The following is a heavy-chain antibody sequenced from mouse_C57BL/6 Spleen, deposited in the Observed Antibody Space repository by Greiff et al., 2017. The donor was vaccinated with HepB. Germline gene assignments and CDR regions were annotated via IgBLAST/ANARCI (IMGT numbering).Heavy chain of an antibody. CDR3: ASSNYEFAY. Sequence: QVQLQQPGAELVMPGASVKLSCKASGYTFTSYWMHWVKQRPGHGLEWIGEIDPSDSYTNYNQKFKGKSTLTVDKSSSTAYMQLSSLTSEDSAVYYCASSNYEFAYWGQGTLVTVSA. J-gene: IGHJ3*01. V-gene: IGHV1-69*01. CDR1: GYTFTSYW. CDR2: IDPSDSYT. D-gene: IGHD2-5*01.